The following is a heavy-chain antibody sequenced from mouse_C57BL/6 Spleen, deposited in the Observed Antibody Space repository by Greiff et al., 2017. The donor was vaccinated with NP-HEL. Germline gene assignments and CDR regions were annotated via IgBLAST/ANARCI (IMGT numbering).Heavy chain of an antibody. D-gene: IGHD1-1*01. V-gene: IGHV1-85*01. CDR2: IYPRDGST. CDR1: GYTFTSYD. Sequence: VQGVESGPELVKPGASVKLSCKASGYTFTSYDINWVKQRPGQGLEWIGWIYPRDGSTKYNEKFKGKATLTVDTSSSTAYMELHSLTSEDSAVYFCARWPSSYYGSSYFDYWGQGTTLTVSS. CDR3: ARWPSSYYGSSYFDY. J-gene: IGHJ2*01.